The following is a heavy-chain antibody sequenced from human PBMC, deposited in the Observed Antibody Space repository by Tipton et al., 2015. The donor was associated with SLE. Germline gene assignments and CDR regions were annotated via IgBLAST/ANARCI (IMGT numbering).Heavy chain of an antibody. CDR2: IYSGGST. V-gene: IGHV3-53*04. D-gene: IGHD6-19*01. CDR3: ARDRGSGWFDFDY. Sequence: QLVQSGGGLVQPGGSLRLSCAASGFTVSSNFMSWVRQAPGKGLEWVSVIYSGGSTYYADSVKGRFAISRDNSKNTLYLQMNSLRAEDTAVYYCARDRGSGWFDFDYWGQGTLVTVSS. CDR1: GFTVSSNF. J-gene: IGHJ4*02.